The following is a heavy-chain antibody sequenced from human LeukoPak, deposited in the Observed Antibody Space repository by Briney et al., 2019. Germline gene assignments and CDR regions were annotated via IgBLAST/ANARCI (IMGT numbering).Heavy chain of an antibody. D-gene: IGHD2/OR15-2a*01. CDR1: GYRFTNYW. CDR3: ARPYSTGIRDAYDM. Sequence: GGSLAISFTGSGYRFTNYWIARVRQMPGAGLEWMGTIYPGDSDARYSPAFQGQFTLSVDRSTTTAYLQWPSLKASDTAMYYCARPYSTGIRDAYDMWGQGTMVIVSS. V-gene: IGHV5-51*01. J-gene: IGHJ3*02. CDR2: IYPGDSDA.